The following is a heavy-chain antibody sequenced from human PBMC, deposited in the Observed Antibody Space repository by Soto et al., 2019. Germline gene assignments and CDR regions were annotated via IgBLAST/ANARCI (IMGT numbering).Heavy chain of an antibody. V-gene: IGHV3-48*02. D-gene: IGHD2-2*03. J-gene: IGHJ5*02. CDR3: ARVDGYCISTCCPGNWFDP. CDR1: GFTFSSYS. CDR2: ISSSSSTI. Sequence: EVQLVESGGGLVQPGGSLRLSCAASGFTFSSYSMNWVRQAPGKGLEWVSYISSSSSTIYYADSVKGRFTISRDNAKNSLDLQMNSLRDEDTAVYYCARVDGYCISTCCPGNWFDPWGQGTMVTVSS.